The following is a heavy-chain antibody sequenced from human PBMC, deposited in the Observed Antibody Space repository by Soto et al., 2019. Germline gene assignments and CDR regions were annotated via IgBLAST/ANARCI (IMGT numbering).Heavy chain of an antibody. V-gene: IGHV4-34*01. CDR3: ARVLLYYFDY. CDR1: GGSFSGYY. J-gene: IGHJ4*02. CDR2: INHSGST. Sequence: PSETLSLTCAVYGGSFSGYYWSWIRQPPGKGLEWIGEINHSGSTNYNPSLKSRVTISVDTSKNQFSLKLSSVTAADTAVYYCARVLLYYFDYWGQGTLVTVSS.